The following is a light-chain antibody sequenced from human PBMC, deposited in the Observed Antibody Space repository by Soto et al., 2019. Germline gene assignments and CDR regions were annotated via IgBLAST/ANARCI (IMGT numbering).Light chain of an antibody. J-gene: IGLJ1*01. Sequence: QSVLTQPPSVSGAPGQRVTISCTGRSSNIGAGYDLHWYQQLPGTAPKLLIYGNSNRPSGVPDRFSGYKSGTSASLAITGLQAEDEADYYCQSYDSSLSAYVFGTGTKLTVL. V-gene: IGLV1-40*01. CDR2: GNS. CDR3: QSYDSSLSAYV. CDR1: SSNIGAGYD.